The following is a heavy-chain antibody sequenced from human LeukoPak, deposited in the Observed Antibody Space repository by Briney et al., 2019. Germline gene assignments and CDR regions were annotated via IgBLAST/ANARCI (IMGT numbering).Heavy chain of an antibody. CDR1: GGSISSYY. V-gene: IGHV4-59*01. J-gene: IGHJ4*02. CDR2: IYYRGST. Sequence: PSETLSLTCSVSGGSISSYYWSWIRQPPGEGLEWIGYIYYRGSTNYNPSLKSRVTISVDTSKNQFSLKVRSVTAADTAVYYCARQWETPLFDYWGRGTLVTVSS. D-gene: IGHD1-26*01. CDR3: ARQWETPLFDY.